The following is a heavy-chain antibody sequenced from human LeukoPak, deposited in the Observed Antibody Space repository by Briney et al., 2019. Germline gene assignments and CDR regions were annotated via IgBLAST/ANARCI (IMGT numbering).Heavy chain of an antibody. CDR2: ISPNTGGT. CDR1: GYTFTVHF. D-gene: IGHD6-13*01. CDR3: ARGGVPGQQLDY. V-gene: IGHV1-2*02. J-gene: IGHJ4*02. Sequence: GASVRLSSKTSGYTFTVHFMYWVRQAPGEGGERMGWISPNTGGTNYAQKFQGRVTMTRDTSSSTAYMELTRLTSDDTAVYYCARGGVPGQQLDYWGPGTLVTVSS.